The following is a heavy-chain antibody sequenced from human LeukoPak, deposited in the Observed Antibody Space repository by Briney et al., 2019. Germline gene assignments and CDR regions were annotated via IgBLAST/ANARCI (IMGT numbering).Heavy chain of an antibody. J-gene: IGHJ4*02. CDR1: GGSISSGGYY. V-gene: IGHV4-31*03. CDR2: IYYSGST. D-gene: IGHD7-27*01. Sequence: PSETLSLTCTVSGGSISSGGYYWSWIRQHPGKGLEWIGYIYYSGSTYYNPSLKSRVTISVDTSKNQFSLKLSSVTAADTAVYYCARGNLADWGFAYGGQGTLVTVSS. CDR3: ARGNLADWGFAY.